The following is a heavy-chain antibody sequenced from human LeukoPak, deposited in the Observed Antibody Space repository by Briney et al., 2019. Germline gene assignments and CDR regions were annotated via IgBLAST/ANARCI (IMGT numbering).Heavy chain of an antibody. CDR2: IYYSGST. J-gene: IGHJ3*02. Sequence: PSETLSLTCTVSGGSVSSGSYFWSWIRQPPGKGLEWIGYIYYSGSTNYNPSLKSRVTISVDPSKNQFSLKLSSVTAADTAVYYCAREPHDYGAVPGIWGQGTMVTVSS. D-gene: IGHD4-17*01. CDR1: GGSVSSGSYF. CDR3: AREPHDYGAVPGI. V-gene: IGHV4-61*01.